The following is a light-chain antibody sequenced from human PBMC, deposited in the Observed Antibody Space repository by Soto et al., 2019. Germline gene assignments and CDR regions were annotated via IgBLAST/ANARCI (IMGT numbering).Light chain of an antibody. CDR2: EVS. Sequence: QSALTQPPSASGSPGQSVTISCTGTSSDVGGYNYVSWYQQHPGKVPKLMIYEVSKRPSGVPDRFSGSKSGNTASLTVSGLQAEDEADYYCSSYAGSNNKVFGGGTKLTVL. J-gene: IGLJ3*02. CDR3: SSYAGSNNKV. CDR1: SSDVGGYNY. V-gene: IGLV2-8*01.